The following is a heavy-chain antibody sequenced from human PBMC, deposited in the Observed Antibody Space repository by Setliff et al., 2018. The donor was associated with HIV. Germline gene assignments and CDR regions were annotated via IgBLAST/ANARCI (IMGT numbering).Heavy chain of an antibody. J-gene: IGHJ4*02. Sequence: GGSLRLSCAASGFTFSNYAMSWVRQAPGKGLEWVSGLIENGVDKYYAGSVKGRFTISRDNSKNTLYLQLSSLRPEDTAVYYCASARIPTGGVSTSLDFWGLGTLVTVSS. D-gene: IGHD2-15*01. CDR1: GFTFSNYA. CDR3: ASARIPTGGVSTSLDF. V-gene: IGHV3-23*01. CDR2: LIENGVDK.